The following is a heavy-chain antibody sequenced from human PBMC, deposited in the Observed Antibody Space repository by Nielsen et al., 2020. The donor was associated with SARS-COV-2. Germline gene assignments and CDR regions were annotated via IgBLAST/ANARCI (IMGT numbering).Heavy chain of an antibody. CDR2: ISSSGSTI. J-gene: IGHJ6*02. Sequence: GESLKISCAASGFTFSDYYMSWIRQAPGKGLEWVSYISSSGSTIYYADSVKGRFTISRDNAKNSLYLQMNSLRAEDTAVYYCATTSYGSGSYRSYGMDVWGQGTTVTVSS. D-gene: IGHD3-10*01. V-gene: IGHV3-11*01. CDR1: GFTFSDYY. CDR3: ATTSYGSGSYRSYGMDV.